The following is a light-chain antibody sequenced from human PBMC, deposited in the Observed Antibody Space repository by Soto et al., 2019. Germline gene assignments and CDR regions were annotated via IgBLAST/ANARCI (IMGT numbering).Light chain of an antibody. V-gene: IGLV1-51*01. J-gene: IGLJ2*01. CDR1: SSNIEKNY. CDR3: GTWDSGLTSVV. Sequence: QSVLTQPPSVSAAPGETVTISCSGSSSNIEKNYVSWHQQLPGAAPKHLIYDTNTRPSAIPDRFSGSKSGTSAALHITGLQTGDEADYYCGTWDSGLTSVVFGAGTKLTVL. CDR2: DTN.